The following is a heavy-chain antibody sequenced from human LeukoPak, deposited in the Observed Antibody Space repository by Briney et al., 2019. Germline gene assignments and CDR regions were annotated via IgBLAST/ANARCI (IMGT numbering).Heavy chain of an antibody. CDR3: TRGVLPARFDS. D-gene: IGHD2-2*01. J-gene: IGHJ5*01. Sequence: GASVKVSCKASGYTFTGSWIHWVRQAPGQGFEWMGWINPNNGGTNYAQKFQGRVTMTRDTSTSTIYMELSSLISDDTAVYCCTRGVLPARFDSWGQGTLVTVTS. CDR2: INPNNGGT. CDR1: GYTFTGSW. V-gene: IGHV1-2*02.